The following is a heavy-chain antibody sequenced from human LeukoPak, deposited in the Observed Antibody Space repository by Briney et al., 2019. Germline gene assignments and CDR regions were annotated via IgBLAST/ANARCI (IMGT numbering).Heavy chain of an antibody. D-gene: IGHD1-26*01. V-gene: IGHV4-59*03. Sequence: PSETLSLTCTVSGGSISSYYWSWIRQPPGKGLEWIGYGHYSGSTNHNPSLKSRVTVSVDMSKNQFSLNLRSMTAADTAMYYCARNRVVGAPNFDYWGQGTLVTVFS. J-gene: IGHJ4*02. CDR1: GGSISSYY. CDR2: GHYSGST. CDR3: ARNRVVGAPNFDY.